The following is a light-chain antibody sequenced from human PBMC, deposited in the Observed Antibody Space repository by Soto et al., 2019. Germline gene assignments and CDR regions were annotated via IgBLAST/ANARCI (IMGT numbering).Light chain of an antibody. V-gene: IGKV1-39*01. J-gene: IGKJ1*01. CDR1: QSISTF. CDR2: AAS. CDR3: QHYNNWPTWT. Sequence: DIQLTQSPSSLSASVGYRLTITCRASQSISTFLNWYQQKPGKAPKVLIYAASSLQSGVPSSFSGSGSGTDFTLTISTLKSEDFAIYYCQHYNNWPTWTFGQGTKVDIK.